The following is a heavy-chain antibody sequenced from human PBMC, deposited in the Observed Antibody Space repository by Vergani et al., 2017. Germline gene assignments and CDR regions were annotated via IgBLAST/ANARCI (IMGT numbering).Heavy chain of an antibody. Sequence: EVQLVQSGAEVKKPGESLKISCQISGYSFTNYWIGWVRQIPGKGLEWMGIIHPADSDTRYSPSFQRQVTISVNKSISTTYLQRSSLRASDSAMYYCARLYGRDSSGSKYFGYWGQGTLGTVSS. D-gene: IGHD3-22*01. V-gene: IGHV5-51*01. CDR2: IHPADSDT. CDR3: ARLYGRDSSGSKYFGY. CDR1: GYSFTNYW. J-gene: IGHJ4*02.